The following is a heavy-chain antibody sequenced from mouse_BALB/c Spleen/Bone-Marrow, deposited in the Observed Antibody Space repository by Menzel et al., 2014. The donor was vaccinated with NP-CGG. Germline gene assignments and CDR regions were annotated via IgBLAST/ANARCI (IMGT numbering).Heavy chain of an antibody. CDR2: INPDSSTI. CDR3: ARPGYYGYQDV. CDR1: GFDFSRYW. Sequence: EVKVIESGGGLVQPGGSLKLSCAASGFDFSRYWMTWVRQAPGKGLEWIGEINPDSSTINYTPSLKDKFIISRDNAKNTLYLQVSKVRSEDTALYYCARPGYYGYQDVWGAGTTVTVSS. V-gene: IGHV4-1*02. J-gene: IGHJ1*01. D-gene: IGHD1-2*01.